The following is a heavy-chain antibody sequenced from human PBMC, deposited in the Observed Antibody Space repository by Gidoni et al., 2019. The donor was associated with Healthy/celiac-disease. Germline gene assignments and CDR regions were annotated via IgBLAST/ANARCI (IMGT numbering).Heavy chain of an antibody. J-gene: IGHJ4*02. CDR1: GYTFTSYY. Sequence: QVQLVQSGAEVKKPGASVKVSCKASGYTFTSYYMHWVRQAPGQGLEWMGIINPSGGSTSYAQKFQGRVTMTRDTSTSTVYMELSSLRSEDTAVYYCARVVRPNDYYGSGSYEFDYWGQGTLVTVSS. V-gene: IGHV1-46*01. D-gene: IGHD3-10*01. CDR3: ARVVRPNDYYGSGSYEFDY. CDR2: INPSGGST.